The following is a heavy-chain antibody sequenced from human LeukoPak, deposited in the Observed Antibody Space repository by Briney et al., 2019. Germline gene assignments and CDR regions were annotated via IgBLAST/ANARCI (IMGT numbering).Heavy chain of an antibody. V-gene: IGHV4-59*01. CDR2: IYYSGST. D-gene: IGHD5-12*01. J-gene: IGHJ6*02. CDR1: GGSISSYY. CDR3: ARTPGGGYVYYYGMDV. Sequence: SETLSLTCTVSGGSISSYYWSWIRQPPGKGLVWIGYIYYSGSTNYNPSLKSRVTISVDTSKNQFSLKLSSVTAADTAVYYCARTPGGGYVYYYGMDVWGQGTTVTVSS.